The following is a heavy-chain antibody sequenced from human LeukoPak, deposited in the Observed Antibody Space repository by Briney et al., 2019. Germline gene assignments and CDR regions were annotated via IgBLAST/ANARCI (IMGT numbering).Heavy chain of an antibody. CDR1: GYTFTSYA. CDR2: INTNTGNP. D-gene: IGHD3-22*01. CDR3: ARSNYYDSSGYFKLDAFDI. Sequence: ASVKVSCKASGYTFTSYAMNWVRQAPGQGLEWMGWINTNTGNPTYAQGFTGRFVFSLDTSVSTAYLQISSLKAEDTAVYYCARSNYYDSSGYFKLDAFDIWGQGTMVTVSS. V-gene: IGHV7-4-1*02. J-gene: IGHJ3*02.